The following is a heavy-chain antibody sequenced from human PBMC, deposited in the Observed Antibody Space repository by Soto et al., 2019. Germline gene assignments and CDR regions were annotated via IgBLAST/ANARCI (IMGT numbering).Heavy chain of an antibody. CDR2: MNPNSGNT. D-gene: IGHD3-3*01. CDR3: ARGHTYKDFWSGYYDDAFDI. CDR1: GYTFTSYD. J-gene: IGHJ3*02. V-gene: IGHV1-8*01. Sequence: GASVKVSCKASGYTFTSYDINWVRQATGQGLEWMGWMNPNSGNTGYAQKFQGRVTMTRNTSISTAYMELSSLRSEDTAVYYCARGHTYKDFWSGYYDDAFDIWGQGTMVTVSS.